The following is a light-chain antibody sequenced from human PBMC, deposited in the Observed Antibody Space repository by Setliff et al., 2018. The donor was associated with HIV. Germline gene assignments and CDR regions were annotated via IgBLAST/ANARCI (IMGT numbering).Light chain of an antibody. CDR3: CSNAARPTFCV. CDR2: DVT. V-gene: IGLV2-11*01. Sequence: QSALPQPRSVSGSPGQSVTISCTGTSIDFGAYDYVSWYQQHPGKAPKLIIFDVTERPSGVPDRFSGSKSGNTASLTISGLQSADEADYYCCSNAARPTFCVFGTGTKVTVL. CDR1: SIDFGAYDY. J-gene: IGLJ1*01.